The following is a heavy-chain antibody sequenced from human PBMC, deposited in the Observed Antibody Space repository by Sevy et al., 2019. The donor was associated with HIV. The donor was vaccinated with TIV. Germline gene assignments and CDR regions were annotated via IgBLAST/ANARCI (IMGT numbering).Heavy chain of an antibody. J-gene: IGHJ4*02. CDR1: GFTFGDYA. Sequence: QPGGSLRLSCTASGFTFGDYAMNWFRQAPGKGLEWVGFIRTKAYGGTTEYAASVKGRFTISRDDSKSIAYLQMNSLKTEDTAVYYCTRGRYTYVPFDYWGQGTLVTVSS. V-gene: IGHV3-49*03. D-gene: IGHD3-10*02. CDR3: TRGRYTYVPFDY. CDR2: IRTKAYGGTT.